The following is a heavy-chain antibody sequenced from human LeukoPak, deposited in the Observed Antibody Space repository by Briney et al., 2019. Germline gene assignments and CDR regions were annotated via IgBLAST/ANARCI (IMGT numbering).Heavy chain of an antibody. D-gene: IGHD6-13*01. Sequence: PSETLSLTCTVSGHSLSSYYWSWIRQPPGKGLEWIGYIYYSGSTNYNPSLKSRVTISVDTSKNQFSLKLSSVTAADTAVYYCAREAAAGSTFDYWGQGTLVTVSS. CDR2: IYYSGST. J-gene: IGHJ4*02. CDR1: GHSLSSYY. V-gene: IGHV4-59*01. CDR3: AREAAAGSTFDY.